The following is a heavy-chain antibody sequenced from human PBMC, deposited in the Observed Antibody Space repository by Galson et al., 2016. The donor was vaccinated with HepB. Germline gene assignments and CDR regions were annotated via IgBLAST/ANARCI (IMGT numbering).Heavy chain of an antibody. CDR2: INQISSEK. V-gene: IGHV3-7*01. CDR1: GSGFIYGSYW. CDR3: AREQSGYKWAFDS. Sequence: SLRLSCAASGSGFIYGSYWMSWVRQAPGKGLEWVANINQISSEKYYVDSVKGRFTISRDNAEKPVYLEMNSLRVEDTAVYYCAREQSGYKWAFDSWGQGTLVTVSS. J-gene: IGHJ4*02. D-gene: IGHD3-3*01.